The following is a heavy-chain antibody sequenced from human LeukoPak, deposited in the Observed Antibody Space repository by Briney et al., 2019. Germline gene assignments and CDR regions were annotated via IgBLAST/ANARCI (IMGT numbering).Heavy chain of an antibody. CDR3: ARDRTLYYDNSGLDY. CDR2: ISRSSTYI. J-gene: IGHJ4*02. V-gene: IGHV3-21*01. CDR1: GFTFSSHW. D-gene: IGHD3-22*01. Sequence: GGSLRLSCAASGFTFSSHWMSWVRQAPGKGLEWVSSISRSSTYIYYADSVKGRFTISRDDAKNSLYLQMNGLRAEDAAVYYCARDRTLYYDNSGLDYWGQGTLVTVSS.